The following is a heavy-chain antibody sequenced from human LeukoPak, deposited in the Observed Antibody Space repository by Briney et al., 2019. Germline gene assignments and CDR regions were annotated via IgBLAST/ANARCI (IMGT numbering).Heavy chain of an antibody. CDR1: GGTFSSYA. V-gene: IGHV1-69*13. Sequence: SVKVSCKASGGTFSSYAISWVRQAPGQGLEWMGGIIPIFGTANYAQKFQGRVTITADESTSTAYMELSRLRSDDTAVYYCGTLLSNGPFDYWGQGSLVTVSS. CDR2: IIPIFGTA. CDR3: GTLLSNGPFDY. J-gene: IGHJ4*02.